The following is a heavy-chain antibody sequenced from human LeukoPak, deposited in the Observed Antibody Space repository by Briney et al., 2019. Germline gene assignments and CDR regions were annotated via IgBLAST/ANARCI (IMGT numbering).Heavy chain of an antibody. J-gene: IGHJ4*02. D-gene: IGHD4-17*01. CDR1: GFTFSSYS. CDR3: ARDMGVRGLIDY. Sequence: GGSLRLSCAASGFTFSSYSMNWVRQAPGKGLEWVSFISSTSGTTFYADSVKGRFTISRDSAKSSLYLQMNSLRDEDTAVYYCARDMGVRGLIDYWGQGTLVTVSS. CDR2: ISSTSGTT. V-gene: IGHV3-48*02.